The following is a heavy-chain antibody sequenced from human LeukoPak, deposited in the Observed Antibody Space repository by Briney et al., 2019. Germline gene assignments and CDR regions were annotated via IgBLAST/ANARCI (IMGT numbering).Heavy chain of an antibody. CDR1: GFTFDDYA. CDR3: AKGVRGVIKRIITHAINWSDP. D-gene: IGHD3-10*01. Sequence: GGSLRLSCAASGFTFDDYAMHWVRQAPGKGLEWVSGISWNSGSIGYADSVKGRFTISRDNAKNSLYLQMNSLRAEDTALYYCAKGVRGVIKRIITHAINWSDPWGQGTLVTVSS. V-gene: IGHV3-9*01. CDR2: ISWNSGSI. J-gene: IGHJ5*02.